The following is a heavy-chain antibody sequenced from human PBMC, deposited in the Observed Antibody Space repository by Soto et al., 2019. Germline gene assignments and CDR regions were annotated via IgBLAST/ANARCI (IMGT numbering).Heavy chain of an antibody. D-gene: IGHD4-17*01. CDR3: AHTGTVTTQWGY. Sequence: QITLKESGPTLVKPTQTLTLTCTFSGFSFSTSGVGVGWIRQPPGKALEWLALIYWDDDKRYSPSLKSRLTITKDTSKNQVVLTMTNMDPVDTATYYCAHTGTVTTQWGYWGQGTLVTVSS. CDR2: IYWDDDK. V-gene: IGHV2-5*02. CDR1: GFSFSTSGVG. J-gene: IGHJ4*02.